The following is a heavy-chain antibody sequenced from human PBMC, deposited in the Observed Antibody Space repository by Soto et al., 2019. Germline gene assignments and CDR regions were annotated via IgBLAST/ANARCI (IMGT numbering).Heavy chain of an antibody. D-gene: IGHD3-10*01. CDR3: ARGRYGEY. Sequence: QVHLVQSGAEVKKPGASVKVSCKGSGYAFTTYGITWVRQAPGQGLEWMGWISAHNGNTNYAQKLQGRVSVTRDSSTSPAYMDLRRLRSDDTAVYYCARGRYGEYWGQGALVPVSS. CDR1: GYAFTTYG. V-gene: IGHV1-18*01. J-gene: IGHJ1*01. CDR2: ISAHNGNT.